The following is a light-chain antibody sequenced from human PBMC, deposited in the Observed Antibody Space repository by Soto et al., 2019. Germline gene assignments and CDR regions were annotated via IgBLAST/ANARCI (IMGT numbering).Light chain of an antibody. CDR3: SSYTSSSTYV. CDR1: SSDVGGYDY. V-gene: IGLV2-14*01. CDR2: DVT. Sequence: QSALTQPASVSGSPGQSVTISCTGTSSDVGGYDYVSWYQHHPGKAPKLVIYDVTYRPSGVSDRFSGSKSANTASLTISGLKAEDEADYYCSSYTSSSTYVFGTGTKLTVL. J-gene: IGLJ1*01.